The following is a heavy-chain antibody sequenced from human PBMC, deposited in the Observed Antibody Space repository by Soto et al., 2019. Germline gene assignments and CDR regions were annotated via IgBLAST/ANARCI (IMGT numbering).Heavy chain of an antibody. CDR2: ISYDGSNK. CDR3: AREDIVVVPAAIRRYFQH. D-gene: IGHD2-2*02. CDR1: GFTFSSYG. V-gene: IGHV3-30*03. Sequence: QVQLVESGGGVVQPGRSLRLSCAASGFTFSSYGMHWVRQAPGKGLEWVAVISYDGSNKYYADSVKGRFTISRDNSKNTLYLQMNSLRAEDTAVYYCAREDIVVVPAAIRRYFQHWGQGTLVTVSS. J-gene: IGHJ1*01.